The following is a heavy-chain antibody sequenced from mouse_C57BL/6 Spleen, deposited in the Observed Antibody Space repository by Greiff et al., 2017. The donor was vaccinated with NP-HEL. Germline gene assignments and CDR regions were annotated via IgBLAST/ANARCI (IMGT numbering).Heavy chain of an antibody. CDR3: ARQDPHYYGSSSDYFDY. Sequence: VQLQESGAELARPGASVKLSCKASGYTFTSYGISWVKQRTGQGLEWIGEIYPRSGNTYYNEKFKGKATLTADKSSSTAYMELRSLTSEDSAVYFCARQDPHYYGSSSDYFDYWGQGTTLTVSS. CDR2: IYPRSGNT. CDR1: GYTFTSYG. D-gene: IGHD1-1*01. J-gene: IGHJ2*01. V-gene: IGHV1-81*01.